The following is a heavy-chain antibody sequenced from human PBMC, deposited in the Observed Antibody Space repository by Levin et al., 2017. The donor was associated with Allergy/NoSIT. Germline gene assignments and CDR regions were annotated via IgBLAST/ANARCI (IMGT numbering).Heavy chain of an antibody. J-gene: IGHJ4*02. CDR1: GFTFASYA. V-gene: IGHV3-23*01. D-gene: IGHD3-10*01. CDR3: AKAKFTAGFSGDS. Sequence: GGSLRLSCAASGFTFASYAMAWVRQAPGKGLEWVSTLIASGDKTFYADSVKGRFTISRDTSKNTLYLQMNSLTADDSAIYYSAKAKFTAGFSGDSWGQGALVTVSS. CDR2: LIASGDKT.